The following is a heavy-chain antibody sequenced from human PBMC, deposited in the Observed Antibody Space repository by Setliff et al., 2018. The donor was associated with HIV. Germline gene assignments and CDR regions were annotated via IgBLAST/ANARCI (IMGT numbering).Heavy chain of an antibody. J-gene: IGHJ4*02. CDR1: GASMRDYY. CDR2: IFHTGSA. D-gene: IGHD3-3*01. CDR3: ARQVSIPGVAVTPLDY. V-gene: IGHV4-59*08. Sequence: TSETLSLTCTVSGASMRDYYWTWIRQSPGKGLEWIGHIFHTGSATYNPSLRSRLTMSIDTSSGQFSLRLTSVTAADAAVYYCARQVSIPGVAVTPLDYWGQGSLVTVSS.